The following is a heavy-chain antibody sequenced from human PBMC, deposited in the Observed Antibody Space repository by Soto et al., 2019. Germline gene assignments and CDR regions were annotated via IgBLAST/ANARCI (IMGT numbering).Heavy chain of an antibody. Sequence: EVQLLESGGGLVQPGGSLRLSCAASGFMFSTYAMSWVRQAPGKGLEGISGIRGTSSTTYYADSVKGRFTISRDNSKNTLYLQMNSLRAEDTAIYYCAKVMVEWELLNGFDSWGQGTLVTVSS. CDR1: GFMFSTYA. CDR2: IRGTSSTT. D-gene: IGHD1-26*01. CDR3: AKVMVEWELLNGFDS. J-gene: IGHJ5*01. V-gene: IGHV3-23*01.